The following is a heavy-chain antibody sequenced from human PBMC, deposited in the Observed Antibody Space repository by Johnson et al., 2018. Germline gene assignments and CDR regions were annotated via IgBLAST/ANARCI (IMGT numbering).Heavy chain of an antibody. CDR2: ISYDGSNK. V-gene: IGHV3-30*04. J-gene: IGHJ6*02. CDR1: GFTFSSYA. Sequence: VQLVESGGGVVQPGRSLRLSCAASGFTFSSYAMHWVRQAPGKGLEWVAVISYDGSNKYYADSVKGRFTISRDNSKNTLYLQMNSLRAEDTAVYYCATSLKGYCSSTSCYTYYYYGMDVWGQGTTVTVSS. CDR3: ATSLKGYCSSTSCYTYYYYGMDV. D-gene: IGHD2-2*02.